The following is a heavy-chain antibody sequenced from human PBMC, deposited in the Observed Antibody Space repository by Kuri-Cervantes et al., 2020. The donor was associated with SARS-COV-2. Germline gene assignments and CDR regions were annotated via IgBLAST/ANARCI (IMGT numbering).Heavy chain of an antibody. D-gene: IGHD6-19*01. Sequence: SEILSLTCAVYGGSLSGYYWSWIRQPPGKGLEWIGEINHSGSTNYNPSLKSRVTISVDTSKNQFSLKLSSVTAADTAVYCCARGRDKRYSSGSYYYYGMDVWGQGTTVTVSS. V-gene: IGHV4-34*01. CDR1: GGSLSGYY. CDR2: INHSGST. CDR3: ARGRDKRYSSGSYYYYGMDV. J-gene: IGHJ6*02.